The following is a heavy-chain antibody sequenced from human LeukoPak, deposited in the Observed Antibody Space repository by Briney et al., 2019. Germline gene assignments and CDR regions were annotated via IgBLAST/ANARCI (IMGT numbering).Heavy chain of an antibody. J-gene: IGHJ4*02. CDR3: ARGLGYCTNGVCSNFDY. Sequence: GGSLRLSCAASGFTFSSYGMHWVRQAPGKGLEWVAVIWYDGSNKYYADSVKGRFTISSDNSKNTLYLQMNSLRAEDTAVYYCARGLGYCTNGVCSNFDYWGQGTLVTVSS. CDR1: GFTFSSYG. D-gene: IGHD2-8*01. CDR2: IWYDGSNK. V-gene: IGHV3-33*01.